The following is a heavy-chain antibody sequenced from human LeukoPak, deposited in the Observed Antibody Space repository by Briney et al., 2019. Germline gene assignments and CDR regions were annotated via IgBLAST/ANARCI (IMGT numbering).Heavy chain of an antibody. CDR3: AKDQHNWNQGYFDY. J-gene: IGHJ4*02. Sequence: GGSLRLSCAASQFTFSSYAMSWVRQAPGKGLEWGSTIDDSGSTTYYADSVKGRFTISRENSKSTLFLQMNSLRAEDTAIYYCAKDQHNWNQGYFDYWGQGTLVTVSS. V-gene: IGHV3-23*01. D-gene: IGHD1-1*01. CDR1: QFTFSSYA. CDR2: IDDSGSTT.